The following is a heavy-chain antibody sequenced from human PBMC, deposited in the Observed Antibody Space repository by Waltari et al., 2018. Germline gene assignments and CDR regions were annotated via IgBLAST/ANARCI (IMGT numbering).Heavy chain of an antibody. J-gene: IGHJ3*02. CDR3: ARRGRAFDI. Sequence: QVQLVQSGAEVKKPGASVKVSCKASGHTFTSYDINWVRQDTGQGLEWMGWMNPISCNTGVSQKVQGRVTSTRNTSISTAYMELISLRSEDTAVYYCARRGRAFDIWGQWTMVTVSS. CDR1: GHTFTSYD. CDR2: MNPISCNT. V-gene: IGHV1-8*03.